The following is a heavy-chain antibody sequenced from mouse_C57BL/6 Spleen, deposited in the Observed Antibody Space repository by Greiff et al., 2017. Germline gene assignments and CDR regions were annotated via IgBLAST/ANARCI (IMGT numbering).Heavy chain of an antibody. D-gene: IGHD1-1*01. J-gene: IGHJ4*01. CDR1: GYTFTSYW. Sequence: VQLQQPGTELVKPGASVKLSCKASGYTFTSYWMHWVKQRPGQGLEWIGNINPSNGGTNYNEKFKSKATLTVDKSSSTAYMQLSSLTSEDSAVYYCARATVGADYAMDYWGQGTSVTVSS. CDR2: INPSNGGT. CDR3: ARATVGADYAMDY. V-gene: IGHV1-53*01.